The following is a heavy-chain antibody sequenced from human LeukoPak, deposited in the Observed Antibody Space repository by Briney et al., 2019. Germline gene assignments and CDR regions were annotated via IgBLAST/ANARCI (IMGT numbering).Heavy chain of an antibody. Sequence: SVKVSCKASGGTFSSYAISWVRQAPGQGLEWMGGINPIFGTANYAQKFQGRVTITTDESTSTAYMELSSLRSEDTAVYYCASQGYCSGGSCYDYWGQGTLVTVSS. CDR3: ASQGYCSGGSCYDY. J-gene: IGHJ4*02. CDR2: INPIFGTA. V-gene: IGHV1-69*05. CDR1: GGTFSSYA. D-gene: IGHD2-15*01.